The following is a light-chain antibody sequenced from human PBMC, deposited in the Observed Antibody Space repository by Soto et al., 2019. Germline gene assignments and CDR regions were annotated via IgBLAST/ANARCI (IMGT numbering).Light chain of an antibody. CDR3: QQYGSSIT. J-gene: IGKJ5*01. CDR1: QSVSSSY. Sequence: EIVLTQSPGTLSLSPGERATLSCIASQSVSSSYLAWYQQKPGQAPRLLIYGASSRATGIPDRFSGSGSGTDFTLTISRLEPEDFAVYYCQQYGSSITFGQGTRLEIK. V-gene: IGKV3-20*01. CDR2: GAS.